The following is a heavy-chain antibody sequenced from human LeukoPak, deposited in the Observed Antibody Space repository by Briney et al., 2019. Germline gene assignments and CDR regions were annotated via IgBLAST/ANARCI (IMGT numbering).Heavy chain of an antibody. CDR2: INPSGGST. CDR3: ARDSEDTTMGPGY. D-gene: IGHD5-18*01. Sequence: ASVKVSCKTSGYTFTSYYMHWVGQAPGQGLEGMGIINPSGGSTSYAQKFQGRVTMTRDMSTSTVYMELSSLRSEDTAVYYCARDSEDTTMGPGYWGQGTLVTVSS. J-gene: IGHJ4*02. V-gene: IGHV1-46*01. CDR1: GYTFTSYY.